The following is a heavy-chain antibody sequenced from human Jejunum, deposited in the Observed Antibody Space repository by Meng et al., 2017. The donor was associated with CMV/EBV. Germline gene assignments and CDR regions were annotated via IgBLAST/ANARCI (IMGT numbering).Heavy chain of an antibody. CDR3: ARFCGGACYSGFDY. CDR1: GYTFPAYY. D-gene: IGHD2-21*01. CDR2: INPNSGGT. V-gene: IGHV1-2*02. J-gene: IGHJ4*02. Sequence: GYTFPAYYMHWVRQAPGQGLEWMGWINPNSGGTNYAQKFQGRVTMTRDTSISTAYMELSRLRSDDTAVYYCARFCGGACYSGFDYWGQGIRVTVSS.